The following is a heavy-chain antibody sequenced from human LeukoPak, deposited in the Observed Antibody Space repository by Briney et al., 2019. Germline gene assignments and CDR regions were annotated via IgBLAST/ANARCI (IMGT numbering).Heavy chain of an antibody. CDR3: AREVGYCSSTSCWIDY. Sequence: ASVKVSCMASGYTFTSYGISWVRQAPGQGLEWMGWISAYNGNTNYAQKLQGRVTMTTDTSTSTAYMELRSLRSDDTAVYYCAREVGYCSSTSCWIDYWGQGTLVTVSS. CDR1: GYTFTSYG. J-gene: IGHJ4*02. V-gene: IGHV1-18*01. CDR2: ISAYNGNT. D-gene: IGHD2-2*03.